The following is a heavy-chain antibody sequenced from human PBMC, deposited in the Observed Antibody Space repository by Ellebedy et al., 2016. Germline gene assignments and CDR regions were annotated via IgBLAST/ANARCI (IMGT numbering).Heavy chain of an antibody. D-gene: IGHD1-14*01. Sequence: GGSLRLSCAASGFTFSAYWMSWVRQAPGKGLEWVANIKQDGTKTYHVDSVKGRFTISRDNARSLLYLQMNSLRAEDTAVYYCASLAGHQRYNDWGQGTLVTVST. CDR2: IKQDGTKT. CDR3: ASLAGHQRYND. CDR1: GFTFSAYW. V-gene: IGHV3-7*01. J-gene: IGHJ4*02.